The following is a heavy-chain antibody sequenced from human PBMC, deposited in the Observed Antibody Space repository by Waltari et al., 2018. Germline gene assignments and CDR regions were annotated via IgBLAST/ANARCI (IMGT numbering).Heavy chain of an antibody. CDR2: INAGNGNT. Sequence: QVQLVQSGAEVKKPGASVKVSCKASGYTFTSYAMHWVRQAPGQRLEWMGWINAGNGNTKYSQKFQGRVTITADESTSTAYMELSSLRSEDTAVYYCARDRNYGSGTDWGQGTLVTVSS. CDR1: GYTFTSYA. J-gene: IGHJ4*02. CDR3: ARDRNYGSGTD. D-gene: IGHD3-10*01. V-gene: IGHV1-3*01.